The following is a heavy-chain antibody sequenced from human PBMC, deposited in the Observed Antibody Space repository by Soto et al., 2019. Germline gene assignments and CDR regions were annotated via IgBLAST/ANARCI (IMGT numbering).Heavy chain of an antibody. CDR1: GYTFTSYD. Sequence: ASVKVSCKASGYTFTSYDINWVRQATGQGLEWMGWMNPNSGNTGYEQKFQGRVTMTRNTSISTAYMELSSLRSEDTAVYYCARGGVFFFAAPTNPFDYWGQGTLVTVSS. J-gene: IGHJ4*02. V-gene: IGHV1-8*01. CDR2: MNPNSGNT. CDR3: ARGGVFFFAAPTNPFDY. D-gene: IGHD3-10*01.